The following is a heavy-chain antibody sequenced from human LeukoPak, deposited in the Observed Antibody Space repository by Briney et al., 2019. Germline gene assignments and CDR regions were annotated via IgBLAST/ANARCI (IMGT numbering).Heavy chain of an antibody. J-gene: IGHJ4*02. D-gene: IGHD6-6*01. CDR3: ARTRIAARSFDY. CDR1: GYTFTSYD. Sequence: ASVKVSCKASGYTFTSYDINWVRQATGQGLEWMGWMNPNSGNTGYAQKFQGRVTMTRNTSISTAYMELSSLRSEDTAVYYCARTRIAARSFDYWGQGTLVTVSS. CDR2: MNPNSGNT. V-gene: IGHV1-8*01.